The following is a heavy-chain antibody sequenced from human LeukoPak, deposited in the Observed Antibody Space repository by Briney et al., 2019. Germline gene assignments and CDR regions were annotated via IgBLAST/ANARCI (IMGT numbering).Heavy chain of an antibody. V-gene: IGHV1-69*13. CDR1: GGTFSNYA. CDR2: FIPIFGTA. D-gene: IGHD3-22*01. Sequence: ASVKVSCKASGGTFSNYAISWVRQAPGQGLEWMGGFIPIFGTANSAQKFQGRVTITADESTNTAYMELSSLRSEDTAVYYCARAPYDSSGSANYYYYYGLDVWGQGTTVTVSS. CDR3: ARAPYDSSGSANYYYYYGLDV. J-gene: IGHJ6*02.